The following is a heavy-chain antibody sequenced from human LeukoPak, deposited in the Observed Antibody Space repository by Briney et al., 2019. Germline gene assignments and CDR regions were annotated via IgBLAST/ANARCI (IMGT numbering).Heavy chain of an antibody. V-gene: IGHV4-59*01. CDR2: IYYSGSH. J-gene: IGHJ4*02. CDR1: RGSICGYH. D-gene: IGHD2-2*01. Sequence: LGTLSLTCTVSRGSICGYHWSWVRQPPGKGLEWIGYIYYSGSHNYNPSLKSRVTISVDTSKNQFSLKLSSVTAADTAVYYCARGSTSPTYFDYWGQGTLVTVSS. CDR3: ARGSTSPTYFDY.